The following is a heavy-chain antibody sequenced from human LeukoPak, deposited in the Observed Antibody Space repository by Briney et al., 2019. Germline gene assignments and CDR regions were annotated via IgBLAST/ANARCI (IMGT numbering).Heavy chain of an antibody. CDR1: GYTFTGYY. V-gene: IGHV1-2*02. CDR2: INPNSGGT. D-gene: IGHD4-17*01. Sequence: ASVKVSCKASGYTFTGYYMHWVRQAPGQGLEWVGWINPNSGGTNYAQKFQGRVTMTRDTSISTAYMELSRLRSDDTAVYYCAREYGDYVPDAFDIWGQGTMVTVSS. J-gene: IGHJ3*02. CDR3: AREYGDYVPDAFDI.